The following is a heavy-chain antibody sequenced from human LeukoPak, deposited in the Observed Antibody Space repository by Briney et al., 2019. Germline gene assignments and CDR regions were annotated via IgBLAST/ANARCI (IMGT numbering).Heavy chain of an antibody. V-gene: IGHV4-39*07. CDR2: IYYSGST. Sequence: SETLSLTCTVSGGSISSSSYYWGWIRQPPGKGLEWIGSIYYSGSTYYNPSLKSRVTISVDTSKNQFSLKLSSVTAANTAVYYCARGLPHYWGQGTLVTVSS. CDR1: GGSISSSSYY. J-gene: IGHJ4*02. CDR3: ARGLPHY.